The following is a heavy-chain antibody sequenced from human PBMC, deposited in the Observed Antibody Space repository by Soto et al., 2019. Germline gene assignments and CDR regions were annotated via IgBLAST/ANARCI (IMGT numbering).Heavy chain of an antibody. CDR1: GYIFTSYY. CDR2: VNPSGGDT. V-gene: IGHV1-46*03. CDR3: TRRGATAAGTLWPVY. J-gene: IGHJ4*02. Sequence: QVQLVQSGAEVKKPGASVKVSCKASGYIFTSYYIHWVRQAPGQGLEWMGIVNPSGGDTAYAQQFQGRVTMTRDTSTSTVYMELSSLRSEDTAVYYCTRRGATAAGTLWPVYWGQGTLVTVSS. D-gene: IGHD6-13*01.